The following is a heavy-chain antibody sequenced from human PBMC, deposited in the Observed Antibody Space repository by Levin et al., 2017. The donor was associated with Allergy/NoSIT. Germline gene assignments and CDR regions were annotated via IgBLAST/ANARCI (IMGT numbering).Heavy chain of an antibody. V-gene: IGHV3-33*01. J-gene: IGHJ4*02. Sequence: GGSLRLSCAASGFSFSSFDMHWVRQAPGKGLEWVAVIRFDGSKKNYEDSVKGRFTISRDNSKNTVSLQMNSLRAEDTAVYYCARDRGYCSGGTCYGGGFDYWGQGALVTVSS. CDR3: ARDRGYCSGGTCYGGGFDY. D-gene: IGHD2-15*01. CDR2: IRFDGSKK. CDR1: GFSFSSFD.